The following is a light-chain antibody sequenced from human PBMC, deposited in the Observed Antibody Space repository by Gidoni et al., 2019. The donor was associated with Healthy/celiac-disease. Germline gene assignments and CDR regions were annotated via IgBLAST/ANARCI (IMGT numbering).Light chain of an antibody. V-gene: IGKV3-20*01. CDR1: QSVSSSY. Sequence: EIVFTQSPGTLSLSPGERAPLSCRASQSVSSSYLAWYQQKPGQAPRLLIYGASSSATGIPDRFSGSGSGTDVTLTISRLEPEDVAVYYCQQYGSSLSITFGQGTRLEIK. J-gene: IGKJ5*01. CDR2: GAS. CDR3: QQYGSSLSIT.